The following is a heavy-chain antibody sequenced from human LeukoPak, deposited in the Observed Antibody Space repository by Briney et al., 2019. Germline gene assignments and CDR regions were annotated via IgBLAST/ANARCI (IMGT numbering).Heavy chain of an antibody. CDR2: IRSKAYGGTT. CDR3: TREIYQLPSNDGAYYYYGMDV. V-gene: IGHV3-49*05. J-gene: IGHJ6*02. D-gene: IGHD2-2*01. CDR1: GFTFGDYA. Sequence: KPGRSLRLSCTASGFTFGDYAMSWFRQAPGKGLEWVGFIRSKAYGGTTEYAASVKGRFTISRDDSKSIAYLQMNSLKTEDTAVYYCTREIYQLPSNDGAYYYYGMDVWGQGTTVTVSS.